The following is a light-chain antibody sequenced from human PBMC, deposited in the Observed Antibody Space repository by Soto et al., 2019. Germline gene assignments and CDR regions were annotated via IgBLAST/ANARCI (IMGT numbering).Light chain of an antibody. CDR3: ASYTTTSSYV. CDR1: SSDVGSYKY. CDR2: DVN. J-gene: IGLJ1*01. V-gene: IGLV2-14*01. Sequence: QSALTQPASVSGSPGQSITISCTGTSSDVGSYKYVSWYQQHPGKAPKLMIYDVNNRPSGISDRFSGSKSGNTASLTISGRQAEDEADYYCASYTTTSSYVFGTGTKLTVL.